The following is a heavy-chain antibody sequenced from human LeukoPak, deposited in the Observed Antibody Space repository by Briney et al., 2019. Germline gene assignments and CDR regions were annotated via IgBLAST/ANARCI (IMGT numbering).Heavy chain of an antibody. CDR3: ARGLTMVRGGNYYYMDV. Sequence: SETLSLTCTVSGGSISSGSYYWSWIRQPAGKGLEWIGRIYTSGGTNYNPSLKSRVTISVDTSKNQFSLKLSSVTAADTAVYYCARGLTMVRGGNYYYMDVWGKGTTVTVSS. V-gene: IGHV4-61*02. CDR1: GGSISSGSYY. J-gene: IGHJ6*03. CDR2: IYTSGGT. D-gene: IGHD3-10*01.